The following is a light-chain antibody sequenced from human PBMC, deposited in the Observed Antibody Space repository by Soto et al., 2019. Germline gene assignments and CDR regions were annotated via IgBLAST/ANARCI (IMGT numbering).Light chain of an antibody. J-gene: IGKJ1*01. Sequence: EIVLTQSPATLSLSPGEGAALSCRASQSVRDFLAWYQQKPGQVPRLLIYEASRRATGIPARFSGSGSGTEFTLVISSLEPEDFAVYYCQQRYSWPWTFGQGTKVEI. CDR2: EAS. V-gene: IGKV3-11*01. CDR3: QQRYSWPWT. CDR1: QSVRDF.